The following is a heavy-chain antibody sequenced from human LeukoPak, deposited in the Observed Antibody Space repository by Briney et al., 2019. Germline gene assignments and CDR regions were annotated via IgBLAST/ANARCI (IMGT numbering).Heavy chain of an antibody. Sequence: GGSLRLSCAASGFTFSSYWMSWVRQAPGKGLEWVAVIWYDGSNKYYADSVKGRFTISRDNSKNTLYLQMNSLRAEDTAVYYCARGAYCSSTSCYPYYYYGMDVWGKGTTVTVSS. D-gene: IGHD2-2*01. CDR1: GFTFSSYW. CDR3: ARGAYCSSTSCYPYYYYGMDV. CDR2: IWYDGSNK. V-gene: IGHV3-33*08. J-gene: IGHJ6*04.